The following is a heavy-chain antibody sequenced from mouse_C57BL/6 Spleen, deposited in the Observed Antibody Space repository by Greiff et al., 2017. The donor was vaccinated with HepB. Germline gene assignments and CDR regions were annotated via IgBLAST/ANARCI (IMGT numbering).Heavy chain of an antibody. Sequence: QVQLQQPGAELVMPGASVKLSCKASGYTFTSYWMHWVKQRPGQGLEWIGEIDPSDSYTNYNQKFKGKSTLTVDKSSSTAYMQLGSLTSEDSAVYYCARGGERAMDYWGQGTSVTVSS. J-gene: IGHJ4*01. CDR2: IDPSDSYT. CDR3: ARGGERAMDY. V-gene: IGHV1-69*01. CDR1: GYTFTSYW.